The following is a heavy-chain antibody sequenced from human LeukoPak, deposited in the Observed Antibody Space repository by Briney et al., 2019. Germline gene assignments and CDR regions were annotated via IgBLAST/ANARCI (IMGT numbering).Heavy chain of an antibody. D-gene: IGHD6-19*01. V-gene: IGHV3-43*01. CDR3: AKDGAVAGTLEYFQH. CDR2: ISWDGGST. J-gene: IGHJ1*01. CDR1: GFTFDDYT. Sequence: GGSLRLSCAASGFTFDDYTMHWVRQAPGKGLEWVSLISWDGGSTYYADSVKGRFTISRDNSKNSLYPQMNSLRTEDTALYYCAKDGAVAGTLEYFQHWGQGTLVTVSS.